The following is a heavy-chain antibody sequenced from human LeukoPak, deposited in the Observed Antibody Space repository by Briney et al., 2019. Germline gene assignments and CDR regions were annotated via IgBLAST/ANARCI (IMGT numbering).Heavy chain of an antibody. Sequence: SVKVSCKASGGTFSSYAISWVRQAPGQGLEWKGGIIPIFGTANHAQKFQGRVTITTDESTSTAYMELSSLRSEDTAVYYCARSCRPTSYDFWSGHQNDAFDIWGQGTMVTVSS. CDR1: GGTFSSYA. D-gene: IGHD3-3*01. CDR2: IIPIFGTA. V-gene: IGHV1-69*05. J-gene: IGHJ3*02. CDR3: ARSCRPTSYDFWSGHQNDAFDI.